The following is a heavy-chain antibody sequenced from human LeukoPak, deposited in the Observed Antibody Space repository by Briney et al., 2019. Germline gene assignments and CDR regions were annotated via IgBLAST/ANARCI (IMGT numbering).Heavy chain of an antibody. J-gene: IGHJ4*02. V-gene: IGHV3-48*03. CDR2: ISSSGSTI. Sequence: GGSLRLSCAASGFTFSSYEMNWVRQAPGKGLEWVSYISSSGSTIYYADSVKGRFTISIDNAKNSLYLQMNSLRAEDTAVYYCARDWSTKDIVVVPAALDFDYWGQGTLVTVSS. CDR3: ARDWSTKDIVVVPAALDFDY. D-gene: IGHD2-2*01. CDR1: GFTFSSYE.